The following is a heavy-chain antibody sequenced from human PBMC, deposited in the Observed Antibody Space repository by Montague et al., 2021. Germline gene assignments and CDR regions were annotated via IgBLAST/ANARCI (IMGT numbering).Heavy chain of an antibody. V-gene: IGHV4-4*02. CDR2: IYHGTT. CDR1: GDSNSSKYF. D-gene: IGHD1-26*01. CDR3: AVGSESAWELLHH. J-gene: IGHJ5*02. Sequence: SETLSLTCTVSGDSNSSKYFWSWVRQPLGKGLEWIGEIYHGTTSYSPSPKGRLTVSMDTSKNQFSLKLSSVTAADTAIYYCAVGSESAWELLHHWGQGILVTVSS.